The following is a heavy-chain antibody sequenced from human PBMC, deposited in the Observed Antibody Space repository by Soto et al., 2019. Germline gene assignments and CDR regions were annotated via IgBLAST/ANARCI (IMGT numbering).Heavy chain of an antibody. CDR3: AGRSLTGTTSLINGMDV. Sequence: PGESLKISCKGSGYSFTSYWISWVRQMPGKGLEWMGRIDPSDSYTNYSPSFQGHVTISADNSISTAYLQWSSLKASDTAMYYCAGRSLTGTTSLINGMDVWGQGTTVTVSS. J-gene: IGHJ6*02. D-gene: IGHD1-20*01. CDR2: IDPSDSYT. CDR1: GYSFTSYW. V-gene: IGHV5-10-1*01.